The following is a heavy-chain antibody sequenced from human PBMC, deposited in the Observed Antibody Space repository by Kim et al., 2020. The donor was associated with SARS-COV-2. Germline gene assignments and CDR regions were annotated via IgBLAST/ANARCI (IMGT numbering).Heavy chain of an antibody. D-gene: IGHD3-22*01. V-gene: IGHV4-31*03. CDR2: IYYSGST. J-gene: IGHJ3*02. CDR3: ARARITMIVVDAFDI. CDR1: GCSISSGCYY. Sequence: SETLSLTCTVSGCSISSGCYYWSWIRQHPVKGLEWIGYIYYSGSTYYNPSLKSRVTISVDTSKNQFSLKLSSVTAADTAVYYCARARITMIVVDAFDIWGQGTMVTVSS.